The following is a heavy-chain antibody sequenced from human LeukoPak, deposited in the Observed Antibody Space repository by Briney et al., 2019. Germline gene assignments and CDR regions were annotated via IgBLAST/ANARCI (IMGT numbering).Heavy chain of an antibody. CDR3: ARPFSAPNSNYAHYFDN. Sequence: PRGSLRDSCAASGFTFSSYWMHWVRQAPGKGLVWVSRINSDGSSTNYADSVKGRFTISRDNAKNTVYLQMNSLRAEDTAVYYCARPFSAPNSNYAHYFDNWGQGKLFTVSS. CDR2: INSDGSST. D-gene: IGHD4-11*01. J-gene: IGHJ4*02. CDR1: GFTFSSYW. V-gene: IGHV3-74*01.